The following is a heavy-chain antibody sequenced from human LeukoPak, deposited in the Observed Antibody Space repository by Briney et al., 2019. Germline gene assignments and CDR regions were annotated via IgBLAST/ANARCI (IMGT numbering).Heavy chain of an antibody. V-gene: IGHV3-7*03. J-gene: IGHJ4*02. D-gene: IGHD2-15*01. CDR3: AREGSGLDY. Sequence: GGSLRLSCAASGFTFSTYWMNWVRQAPGKGLEWVAKMKEDGSEKFYVDSVRGRFTISRDNAKNSLYLQMNTLRAEDTAVYYCAREGSGLDYWGQGTLVTVSS. CDR1: GFTFSTYW. CDR2: MKEDGSEK.